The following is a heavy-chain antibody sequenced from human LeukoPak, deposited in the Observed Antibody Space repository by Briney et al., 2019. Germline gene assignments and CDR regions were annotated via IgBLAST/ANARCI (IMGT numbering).Heavy chain of an antibody. Sequence: PGESLKISCQGSGYSFTNYWIGWVRPMPGKGLEWMGIMYPGDSETRYSPSFQDQVTISADKSISTGYLQWSSLKASDTAMYYCATALYTGIYGDAFDIWGQGTMVTVSS. CDR1: GYSFTNYW. V-gene: IGHV5-51*01. CDR3: ATALYTGIYGDAFDI. CDR2: MYPGDSET. J-gene: IGHJ3*02. D-gene: IGHD1-26*01.